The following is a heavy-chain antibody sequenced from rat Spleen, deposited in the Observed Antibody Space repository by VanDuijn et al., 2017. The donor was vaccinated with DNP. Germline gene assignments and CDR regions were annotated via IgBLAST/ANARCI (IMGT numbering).Heavy chain of an antibody. J-gene: IGHJ2*01. D-gene: IGHD1-10*01. CDR2: ISSGGNT. Sequence: QVQLKESGPGLVQPSQTLSLTCTVSGFSLTSYGVSWVRQPPGKGLEWIAAISSGGNTYYNPALTSRLSISRDTSKSKVFLKMNSLQTEDTAMYFCANNNYFDYWGQGVMVTVSS. CDR3: ANNNYFDY. CDR1: GFSLTSYG. V-gene: IGHV2S12*01.